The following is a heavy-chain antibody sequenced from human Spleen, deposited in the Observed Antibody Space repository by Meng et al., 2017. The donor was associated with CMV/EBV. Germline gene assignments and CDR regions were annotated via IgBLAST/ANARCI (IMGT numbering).Heavy chain of an antibody. D-gene: IGHD2-2*02. V-gene: IGHV1-18*01. CDR2: ISGYNDHT. CDR1: GYSFTSYG. Sequence: ASVKVSCKASGYSFTSYGISWVRQAPGQGLEWMGWISGYNDHTNYAQKFQGRVTITTDESTSTAYMELSSLRSEDTAVYYCARDRTGDCSSTSCYNYYYYYGMDVWGQGTTVTVSS. J-gene: IGHJ6*02. CDR3: ARDRTGDCSSTSCYNYYYYYGMDV.